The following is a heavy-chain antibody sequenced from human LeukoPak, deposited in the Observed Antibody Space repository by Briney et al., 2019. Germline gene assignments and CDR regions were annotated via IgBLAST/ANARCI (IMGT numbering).Heavy chain of an antibody. CDR2: IYYSGST. CDR1: GGSISSYY. Sequence: SETLSLTCTVSGGSISSYYWSWIRQPPGKGLEWIGYIYYSGSTNYNPSLKSRVTISVDTSKNQFSLKLSSVTAADTAVYYCARSLYGDYEVPQHYFDYWGQGTLVTVSS. D-gene: IGHD4-17*01. CDR3: ARSLYGDYEVPQHYFDY. V-gene: IGHV4-59*01. J-gene: IGHJ4*02.